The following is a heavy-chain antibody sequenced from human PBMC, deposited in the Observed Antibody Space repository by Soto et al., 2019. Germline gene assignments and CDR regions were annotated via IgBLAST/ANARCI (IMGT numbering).Heavy chain of an antibody. CDR1: GVSISNSYW. D-gene: IGHD2-2*01. Sequence: QVQLQESGPGLVKPSGTLSFTCAVSGVSISNSYWWIWVRKTPGKGWEWIGEIYHTGSTNYNPSLKSRVTISVDKSKNQFSLKLTSVTAADTAMYYCASKLPGYCSSTSCSGLGFDSWGQGTLVTVSS. CDR3: ASKLPGYCSSTSCSGLGFDS. J-gene: IGHJ5*01. V-gene: IGHV4-4*02. CDR2: IYHTGST.